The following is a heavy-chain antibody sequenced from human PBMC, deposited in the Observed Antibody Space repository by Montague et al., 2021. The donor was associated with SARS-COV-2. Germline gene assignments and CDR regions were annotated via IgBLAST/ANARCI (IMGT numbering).Heavy chain of an antibody. D-gene: IGHD3-10*01. Sequence: SLRLSCAASGFTFSSYDMHWVRQAPGKGLEWVAVIWYDGSNQYYGDSVKGRFTISRDNSKNTLYLQMNSLRAEDTAVYYCAREYSAPRWFGEYNRYGMDVWGQGNPGHRLL. CDR3: AREYSAPRWFGEYNRYGMDV. J-gene: IGHJ6*02. CDR2: IWYDGSNQ. CDR1: GFTFSSYD. V-gene: IGHV3-33*08.